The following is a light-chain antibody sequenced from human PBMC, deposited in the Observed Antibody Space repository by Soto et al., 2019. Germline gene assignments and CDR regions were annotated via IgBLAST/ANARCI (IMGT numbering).Light chain of an antibody. CDR3: QQYGSSPRT. V-gene: IGKV3-20*01. CDR1: QSVSSSY. Sequence: ETVLTQSPGTLSLSPGERATLSCRASQSVSSSYLAWYQQKPGQAPRLLIYGASSRATGIPDRFSGSGSGTDFTLIISRLEPEDFAVYYRQQYGSSPRTFGQGTKVEIK. CDR2: GAS. J-gene: IGKJ1*01.